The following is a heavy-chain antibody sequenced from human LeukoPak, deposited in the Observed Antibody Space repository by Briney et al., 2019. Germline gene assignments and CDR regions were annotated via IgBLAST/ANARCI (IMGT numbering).Heavy chain of an antibody. CDR3: ARERDGYNYHFDY. Sequence: GGSLRLSCAASGFTFSSYAMSWVRQAPGEGLEWVSAISGSGGSTYYADSVKGRFTISRDNSKNTLYLQMNSLRAEDTAVYYCARERDGYNYHFDYWGQGTLVTVSS. J-gene: IGHJ4*02. V-gene: IGHV3-23*01. D-gene: IGHD5-24*01. CDR2: ISGSGGST. CDR1: GFTFSSYA.